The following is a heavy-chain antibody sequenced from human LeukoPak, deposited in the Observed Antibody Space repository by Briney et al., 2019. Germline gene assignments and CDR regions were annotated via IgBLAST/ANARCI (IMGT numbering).Heavy chain of an antibody. D-gene: IGHD1-1*01. J-gene: IGHJ4*02. V-gene: IGHV3-48*03. CDR2: ISGNGGVI. CDR3: ARDPRTVRI. CDR1: GFTFSSYE. Sequence: GGSLRLSCAASGFTFSSYEMNWVRQAPGKGLEWLSYISGNGGVIQYADSVKGRFTISRDNAKNLLYLQMDSLRVEDTAIYYCARDPRTVRIWGQGTLVTVSS.